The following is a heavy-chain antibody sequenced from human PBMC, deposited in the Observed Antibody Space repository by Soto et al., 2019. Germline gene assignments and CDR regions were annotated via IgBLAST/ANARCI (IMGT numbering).Heavy chain of an antibody. V-gene: IGHV4-59*08. Sequence: SETLSLTCTVSGGSISSYYWSWIRQPPGKGLEWIGYIYYSGSTNYNPSLKSRVTISVDTSKNQFSLKLSSVTAADTAVYYCARLVVPAAMPWEPDHYYYYMDVWGKGTTVTVSS. CDR2: IYYSGST. CDR1: GGSISSYY. CDR3: ARLVVPAAMPWEPDHYYYYMDV. D-gene: IGHD2-2*01. J-gene: IGHJ6*03.